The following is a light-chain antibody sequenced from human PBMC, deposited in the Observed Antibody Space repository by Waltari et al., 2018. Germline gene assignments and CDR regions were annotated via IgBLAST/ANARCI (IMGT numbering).Light chain of an antibody. Sequence: IQLSQSPSSLPASVVDRVTITCRASQGIRSYLAWYQQKPEKAPKLLIYAASTLQSGIPSRFSGSGSGTDFTLTISSLQPEDFATYYCQQVNNYPLTFGGGTKVEIK. CDR3: QQVNNYPLT. CDR2: AAS. V-gene: IGKV1-9*01. CDR1: QGIRSY. J-gene: IGKJ4*01.